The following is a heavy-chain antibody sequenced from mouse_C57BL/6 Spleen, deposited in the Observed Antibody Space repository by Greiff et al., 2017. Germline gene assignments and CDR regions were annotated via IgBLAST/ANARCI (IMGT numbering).Heavy chain of an antibody. CDR2: IYPGSGST. D-gene: IGHD2-4*01. Sequence: QVQLQQPGAELVKPGASVKMSCKASGYTFTSYWITWVKQRPGQGLEWIGDIYPGSGSTNYNEKFKSKATLTVDTSSSTAYMQLSSLTSEDSAVYYCARGELDDYDGDWYFDVWGTGTTVTVSS. J-gene: IGHJ1*03. V-gene: IGHV1-55*01. CDR1: GYTFTSYW. CDR3: ARGELDDYDGDWYFDV.